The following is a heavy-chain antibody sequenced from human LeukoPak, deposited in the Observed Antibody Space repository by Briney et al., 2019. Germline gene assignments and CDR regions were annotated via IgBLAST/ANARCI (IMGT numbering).Heavy chain of an antibody. CDR1: GYSFTSYW. V-gene: IGHV5-10-1*01. CDR3: ARQGESYYYGMDV. J-gene: IGHJ6*02. CDR2: IDPGDSYT. Sequence: GECLRVSCKGSGYSFTSYWISWVRQMPGKGLEWMGRIDPGDSYTNYSPSFQGHVTISADKSISTAYLQWSSLKASDTAMYYCARQGESYYYGMDVWGQGTTVTVSS.